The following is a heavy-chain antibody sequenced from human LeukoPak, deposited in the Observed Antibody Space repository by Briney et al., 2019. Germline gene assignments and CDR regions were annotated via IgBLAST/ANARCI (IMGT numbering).Heavy chain of an antibody. CDR1: GGSFSGYY. CDR3: ARDAYYSSRNFDF. D-gene: IGHD6-13*01. J-gene: IGHJ4*02. CDR2: IYNSGST. V-gene: IGHV4-59*01. Sequence: SETLSLTCSVSGGSFSGYYWSWIRQPPGKGLEWIGYIYNSGSTNYNPFLKSRVTISVVTSKNQLSLKLKSVTAADTAVYYCARDAYYSSRNFDFWGQGTLVTVSS.